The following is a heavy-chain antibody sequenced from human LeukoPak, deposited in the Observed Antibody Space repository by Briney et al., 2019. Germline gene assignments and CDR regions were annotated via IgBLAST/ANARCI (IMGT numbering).Heavy chain of an antibody. CDR2: IIPILGIA. V-gene: IGHV1-69*04. D-gene: IGHD5-24*01. J-gene: IGHJ4*02. CDR1: GYTFTSYA. CDR3: ARVGEMATRDYFDY. Sequence: ASVKVSCKASGYTFTSYAISWVRQAPGQGLEWMGRIIPILGIANYAQKFQGRVTITADKSTSTAYMELSSLRSEDTAVYYCARVGEMATRDYFDYWGQGTLVTVSS.